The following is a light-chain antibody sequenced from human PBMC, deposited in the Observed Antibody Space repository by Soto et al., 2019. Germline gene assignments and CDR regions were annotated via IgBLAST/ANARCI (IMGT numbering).Light chain of an antibody. V-gene: IGLV2-14*01. CDR1: SSDVGGYNY. CDR3: SSYTSSRDVV. CDR2: DVS. J-gene: IGLJ2*01. Sequence: QSALTQPASVSGSPGQSITISCTGTSSDVGGYNYVSWYQQHPGKAPKLMIYDVSNRPSGVSNRFSGSKSGNTASLTISGLQAEDEAGYYCSSYTSSRDVVFGGGTKVNVL.